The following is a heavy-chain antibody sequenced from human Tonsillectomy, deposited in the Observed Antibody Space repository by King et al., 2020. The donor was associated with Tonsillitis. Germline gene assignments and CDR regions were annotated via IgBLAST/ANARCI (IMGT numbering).Heavy chain of an antibody. Sequence: VQLVESGGGVVQPGRSLRLSCAASGFTFSNFGMHWVRQAPGKGLEWVAVISYVGSNKNYADSVKGRFTISRDNSKNTLYLQMNSLRAEDTAVYHCAKDYYGSGSYYPIDYWGQGTLVTVSS. CDR3: AKDYYGSGSYYPIDY. CDR2: ISYVGSNK. J-gene: IGHJ4*02. CDR1: GFTFSNFG. D-gene: IGHD3-10*01. V-gene: IGHV3-30*18.